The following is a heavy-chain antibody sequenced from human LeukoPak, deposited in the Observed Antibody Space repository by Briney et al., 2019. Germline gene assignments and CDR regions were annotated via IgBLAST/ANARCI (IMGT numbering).Heavy chain of an antibody. CDR1: GFTLSTYG. CDR3: AKDTDVWFGEWGSPFDY. D-gene: IGHD3-10*01. Sequence: GGSLRLSCATSGFTLSTYGMHWVRQAPGEGLEWVAVISYDGSNKKYVDSVKGRFAISRENSENMLYLQMNSLRAEDTAVYYCAKDTDVWFGEWGSPFDYWGQGTLVTVSS. V-gene: IGHV3-30*18. CDR2: ISYDGSNK. J-gene: IGHJ4*02.